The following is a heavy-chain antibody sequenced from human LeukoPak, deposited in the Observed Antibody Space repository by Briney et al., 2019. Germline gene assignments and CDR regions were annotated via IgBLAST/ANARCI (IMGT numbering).Heavy chain of an antibody. V-gene: IGHV4-4*02. CDR2: MYLSGTT. D-gene: IGHD5-24*01. CDR3: ARHPKPGMAHFDY. CDR1: GDSINSLDL. J-gene: IGHJ4*02. Sequence: PSETLSLTCTVSGDSINSLDLWSWVRQPPGKGLEWIGEMYLSGTTHSNPSVKSRVTISIDKSKNQFSLKLSSVTAADTAVYYCARHPKPGMAHFDYWGQGTLVTVSS.